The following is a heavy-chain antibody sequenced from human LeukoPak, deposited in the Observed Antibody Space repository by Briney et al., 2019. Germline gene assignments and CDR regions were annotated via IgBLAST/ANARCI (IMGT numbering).Heavy chain of an antibody. CDR3: ARDRISPYRGYYFDY. D-gene: IGHD1-14*01. CDR2: IKQDGSEK. J-gene: IGHJ4*02. V-gene: IGHV3-7*01. CDR1: GLTFSSYW. Sequence: GGSLRLSCAASGLTFSSYWMSWVRQAPGKGLEWVANIKQDGSEKYYVDSVKGRFTISRDNAKNSLYLQMNSLRAEDTAVYYCARDRISPYRGYYFDYWGQGTLVTVSS.